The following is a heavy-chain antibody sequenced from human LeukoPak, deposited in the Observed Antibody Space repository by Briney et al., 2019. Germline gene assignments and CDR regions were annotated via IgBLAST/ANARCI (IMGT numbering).Heavy chain of an antibody. Sequence: SETLSLTCAVYGGSFSGYYWSWIRQSPEKGLEWIGEISHSGTAKYNPSLGSRATISVDPSKNQFSLKVRSVTDADTAVYYCARSSSETNWFDPWGQGTLVTVSS. CDR1: GGSFSGYY. CDR3: ARSSSETNWFDP. V-gene: IGHV4-34*01. J-gene: IGHJ5*02. D-gene: IGHD6-6*01. CDR2: ISHSGTA.